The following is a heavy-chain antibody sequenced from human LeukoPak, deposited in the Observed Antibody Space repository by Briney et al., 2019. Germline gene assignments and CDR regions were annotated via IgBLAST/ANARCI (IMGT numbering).Heavy chain of an antibody. CDR2: ISSSSSTI. D-gene: IGHD3-22*01. CDR3: ARDASITMIVVPMSY. CDR1: GFTFSSYS. J-gene: IGHJ4*02. V-gene: IGHV3-48*01. Sequence: GGSLRLSCAASGFTFSSYSMNWVRQAPGKGLEWVSYISSSSSTIYYADSVKGRFTIPRDNAKNSLYLQMNSLRAEDTAVYYCARDASITMIVVPMSYWGQGTLVTVSS.